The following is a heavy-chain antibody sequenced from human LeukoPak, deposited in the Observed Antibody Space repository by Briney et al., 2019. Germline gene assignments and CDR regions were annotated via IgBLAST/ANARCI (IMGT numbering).Heavy chain of an antibody. J-gene: IGHJ5*02. CDR3: ARITIFGVVIIWATFDP. CDR1: GFTFSIYS. D-gene: IGHD3-3*01. CDR2: ISSSSSYI. Sequence: PGGSLRLSCAASGFTFSIYSMNWVRQSPGKGLEWVASISSSSSYIYYADSGKGRFTISRDNAKKSLYLQMNFLRAEDTAVYYCARITIFGVVIIWATFDPWGEGTLVTVSS. V-gene: IGHV3-21*01.